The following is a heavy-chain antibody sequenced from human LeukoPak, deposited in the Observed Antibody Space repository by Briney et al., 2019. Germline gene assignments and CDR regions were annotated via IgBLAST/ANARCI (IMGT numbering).Heavy chain of an antibody. J-gene: IGHJ4*02. D-gene: IGHD3-3*01. CDR2: MNPNSGNT. V-gene: IGHV1-8*03. Sequence: ASVKVSCKASGYTFTSYDINWVRQATGQGLEWMGWMNPNSGNTGYAQKFQGRVTITRNTSISTAYMELSRLRSDDTAVYYCARDFFRGNYFDYWGQGTLVTVSS. CDR1: GYTFTSYD. CDR3: ARDFFRGNYFDY.